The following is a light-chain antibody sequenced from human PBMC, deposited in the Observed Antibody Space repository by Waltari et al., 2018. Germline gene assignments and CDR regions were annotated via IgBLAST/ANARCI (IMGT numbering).Light chain of an antibody. CDR3: QSYDSSNNV. J-gene: IGLJ6*01. V-gene: IGLV6-57*03. Sequence: NFILTQPHSVSESPGKTVTISCTRSSGSIASDYVQWYQQRPGSAPTTVIDEDNQRPSVVPDRFSGSIDSSSNSASLTISGLKTEDEADYYCQSYDSSNNVFGSGTKLTVL. CDR1: SGSIASDY. CDR2: EDN.